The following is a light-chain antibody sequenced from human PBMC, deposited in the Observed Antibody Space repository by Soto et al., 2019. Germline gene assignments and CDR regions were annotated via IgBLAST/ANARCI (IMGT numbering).Light chain of an antibody. J-gene: IGLJ2*01. V-gene: IGLV1-44*01. CDR1: SSNIANNN. CDR2: NNN. Sequence: QSVLTQPPSESGTPGQTVTISCSGSSSNIANNNGVNWYQQVPGTAPKLLITNNNQRPSGVPHRFSGSKSGTSAFLAISGLQSEDEADYYCGTWDDSLRGPVFGGGTQLTVL. CDR3: GTWDDSLRGPV.